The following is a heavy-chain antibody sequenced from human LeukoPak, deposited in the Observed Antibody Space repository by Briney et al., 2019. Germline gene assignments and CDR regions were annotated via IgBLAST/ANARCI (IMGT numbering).Heavy chain of an antibody. CDR2: IHYSGTT. CDR1: GGSISSSNYY. J-gene: IGHJ6*03. V-gene: IGHV4-39*01. D-gene: IGHD3-16*01. CDR3: ARIYAPQYMDV. Sequence: PSETLSLTCTVSGGSISSSNYYWGWNRQPPGKGLEWIGTIHYSGTTYYKPSLNSRVTIHVDTSKNQFSLKLSSMTAADTAVYYCARIYAPQYMDVWGKGTTVTVSS.